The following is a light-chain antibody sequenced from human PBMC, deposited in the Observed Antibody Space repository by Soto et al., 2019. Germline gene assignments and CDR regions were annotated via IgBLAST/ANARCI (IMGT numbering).Light chain of an antibody. J-gene: IGLJ2*01. CDR3: AVWDDRLGGRA. CDR2: GQS. CDR1: TSNIGSYA. Sequence: QSVLTQPPSASGTPGQRVTISCSGSTSNIGSYAVTWYRQLPGTAPKLLIYGQSQRPSGVPDRFSGSKSGTSASLAISGLQSEDVADYYCAVWDDRLGGRAFGGGTKLTVL. V-gene: IGLV1-44*01.